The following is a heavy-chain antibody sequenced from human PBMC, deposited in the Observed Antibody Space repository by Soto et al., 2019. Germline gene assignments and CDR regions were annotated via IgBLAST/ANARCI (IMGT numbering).Heavy chain of an antibody. CDR2: MYFGGSF. J-gene: IGHJ4*02. CDR3: ARSYYDSTGFAVDY. CDR1: GASVSHGY. D-gene: IGHD3-22*01. V-gene: IGHV4-59*02. Sequence: ETLSLTCNVSGASVSHGYWSWIRQPPGKGLEWIGFMYFGGSFNYNPSLTSRATISVETSKNQFSMKLTSVTASDTAVYYCARSYYDSTGFAVDYWGQGTLVTVSS.